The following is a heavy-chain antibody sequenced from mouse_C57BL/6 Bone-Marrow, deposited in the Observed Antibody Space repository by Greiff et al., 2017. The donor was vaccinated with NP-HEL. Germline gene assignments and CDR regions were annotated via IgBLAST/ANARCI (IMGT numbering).Heavy chain of an antibody. J-gene: IGHJ3*01. V-gene: IGHV5-17*01. CDR2: ISSGSSTI. CDR1: GFTFSDYG. Sequence: DVMLVESGGGLVKPGGSLKLSCAASGFTFSDYGMHWVRQAPEQGLEWVAYISSGSSTIYYVDSVKGRFTISRDNAKNTLFLQMTSLRSEDTAMYYCARGGPWFAYWGQGTLVTVSA. CDR3: ARGGPWFAY. D-gene: IGHD3-3*01.